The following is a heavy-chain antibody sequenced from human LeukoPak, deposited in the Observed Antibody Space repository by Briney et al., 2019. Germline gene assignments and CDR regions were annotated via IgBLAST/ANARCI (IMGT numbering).Heavy chain of an antibody. J-gene: IGHJ4*02. CDR3: AKDKGGYSSGWYYFDY. CDR1: GFTFSSYA. D-gene: IGHD6-19*01. CDR2: ISGSGGST. Sequence: GGSLRLSCAASGFTFSSYAMSWVRQAPGKGLEWVSAISGSGGSTYYADSVKGRFTISRDNSKNTLYLQMNSPRAEDTAVYYCAKDKGGYSSGWYYFDYRGQGTLVTASS. V-gene: IGHV3-23*01.